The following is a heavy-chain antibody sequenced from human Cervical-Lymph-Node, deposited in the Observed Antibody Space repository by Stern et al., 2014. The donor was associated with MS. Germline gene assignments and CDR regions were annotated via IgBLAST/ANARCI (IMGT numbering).Heavy chain of an antibody. Sequence: QVQLVQSGAEVKKPGSSVKVSCKASGGTFSSYAISWVRQAPGQGLEWMGGIITIFGTANYAQTVQGRVTITADESTSTAYMELSSLRSEDTAVYYCASGGGGYCSSTSCYPGNWFDPWGQGTLVTVSS. CDR2: IITIFGTA. CDR3: ASGGGGYCSSTSCYPGNWFDP. J-gene: IGHJ5*02. CDR1: GGTFSSYA. V-gene: IGHV1-69*01. D-gene: IGHD2-2*01.